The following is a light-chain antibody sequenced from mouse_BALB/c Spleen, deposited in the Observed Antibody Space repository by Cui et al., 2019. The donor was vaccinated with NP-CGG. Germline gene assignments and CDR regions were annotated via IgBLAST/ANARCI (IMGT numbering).Light chain of an antibody. CDR1: TGAATTSNY. J-gene: IGLJ1*01. CDR2: GTN. V-gene: IGLV1*01. Sequence: QPFGTQESALPTSPGETVTLTCRSSTGAATTSNYANWVQEKPDHLFTGLIGGTNNRAPGVPARFSGSLIGDKAALTITGAQTEDEAIYFCALWYSNHWVFGGGTKLTVL. CDR3: ALWYSNHWV.